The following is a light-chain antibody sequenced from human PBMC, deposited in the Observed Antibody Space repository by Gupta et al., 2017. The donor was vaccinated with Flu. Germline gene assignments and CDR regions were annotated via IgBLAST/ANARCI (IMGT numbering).Light chain of an antibody. J-gene: IGKJ4*01. CDR1: QDISTY. CDR3: QQYGNLPLT. V-gene: IGKV1-33*01. Sequence: PSSLSASVGDRVTITCQASQDISTYLSWYQHKPGKAPKLLICDASTLQTGVPSSFSGSGSGTHFTFTISSLQPEDIGTYYCQQYGNLPLTFGGGTKVELK. CDR2: DAS.